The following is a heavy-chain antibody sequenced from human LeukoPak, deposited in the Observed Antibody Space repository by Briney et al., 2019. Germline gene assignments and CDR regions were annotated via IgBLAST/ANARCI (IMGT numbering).Heavy chain of an antibody. CDR1: GGSISGYY. J-gene: IGHJ6*02. CDR2: IYYSGST. V-gene: IGHV4-59*01. CDR3: ARIMAVRGAPDYFHYGIDV. Sequence: KPSGTLSLTCTVSGGSISGYYWTWIRQPPGKGLECIGYIYYSGSTNYNPSLKSRVTISVDTSKDQFSLKLSSVTAADTAVYFCARIMAVRGAPDYFHYGIDVWGQGTTVTVSS. D-gene: IGHD3-10*01.